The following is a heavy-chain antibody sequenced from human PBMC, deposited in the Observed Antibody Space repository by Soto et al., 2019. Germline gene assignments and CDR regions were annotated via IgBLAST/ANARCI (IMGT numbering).Heavy chain of an antibody. Sequence: QVQLVQSGTEVKRPGDSVKVSCKASGYTFTGYYVHWVRQAPGQGLEWMGWINPNSGYTYLAQRFQGRVTMNRDTSRGTAYMELRGLTSDDTAEYYCAKGGAIVAAGTRVYLYNAMDVWGQGTTVTVSS. CDR1: GYTFTGYY. CDR2: INPNSGYT. D-gene: IGHD1-26*01. J-gene: IGHJ6*02. V-gene: IGHV1-2*02. CDR3: AKGGAIVAAGTRVYLYNAMDV.